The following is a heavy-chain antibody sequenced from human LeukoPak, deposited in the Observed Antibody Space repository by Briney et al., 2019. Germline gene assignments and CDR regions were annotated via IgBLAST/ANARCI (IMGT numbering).Heavy chain of an antibody. Sequence: PSETLSLTCAVYGGSFSGCYWSWIRQPPGKGLEWIGEINHSGGTNYNPSLKSRVTISVDTSKNQFSLKLSSVTAADTAVYYCARTATRELKEGGTYYFDYWGQGTLVTVSS. J-gene: IGHJ4*02. CDR2: INHSGGT. V-gene: IGHV4-34*01. D-gene: IGHD1-26*01. CDR1: GGSFSGCY. CDR3: ARTATRELKEGGTYYFDY.